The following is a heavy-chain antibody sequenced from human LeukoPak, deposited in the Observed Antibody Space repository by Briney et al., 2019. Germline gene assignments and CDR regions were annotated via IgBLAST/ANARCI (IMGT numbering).Heavy chain of an antibody. CDR2: ISSSSSTI. V-gene: IGHV3-48*01. CDR1: GFTFSSYS. CDR3: ARDGGRDTAMVTYYYYMDV. D-gene: IGHD5-18*01. Sequence: GGSLRLSCAASGFTFSSYSMNWVRQAPGKGLEWVSYISSSSSTIYYADSVKGRFTISRDNAKNSLYLQMDSLRAEDTAVYYCARDGGRDTAMVTYYYYMDVWGKGTTVTVSS. J-gene: IGHJ6*03.